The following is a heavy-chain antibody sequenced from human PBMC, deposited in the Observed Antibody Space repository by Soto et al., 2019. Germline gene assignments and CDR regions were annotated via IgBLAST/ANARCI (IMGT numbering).Heavy chain of an antibody. J-gene: IGHJ4*02. CDR1: GYTFTSYY. CDR3: ARAHHPPAYSSGSRGYFYY. V-gene: IGHV1-46*01. CDR2: INPSGGST. Sequence: ASVKVSCKASGYTFTSYYMHWVRQAPGQGLEWMGIINPSGGSTSYAQKFQGRVTMTRDTSTSTVYMELSSLRSEDTAVYYCARAHHPPAYSSGSRGYFYYWGQGTLVTVSS. D-gene: IGHD6-19*01.